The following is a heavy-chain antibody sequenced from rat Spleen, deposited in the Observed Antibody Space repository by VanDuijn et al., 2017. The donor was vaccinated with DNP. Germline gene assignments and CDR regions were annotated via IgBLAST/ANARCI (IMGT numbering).Heavy chain of an antibody. D-gene: IGHD1-4*01. CDR3: ARDLTTRVPFAY. J-gene: IGHJ3*01. Sequence: QVQLRESGPGLVQPSQTLSLTCTVSGFSLTSYGVSWVRQPPGKGLAWIGAIWSGGSTDYNSALKSRLSISRDTSKSQVFLKMNSLQTEDTATYYCARDLTTRVPFAYWGQGTLVTVSS. V-gene: IGHV2-4*01. CDR1: GFSLTSYG. CDR2: IWSGGST.